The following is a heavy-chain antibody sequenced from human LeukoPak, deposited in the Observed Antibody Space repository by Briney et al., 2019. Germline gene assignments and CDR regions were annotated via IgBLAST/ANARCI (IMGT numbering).Heavy chain of an antibody. D-gene: IGHD3-10*01. CDR2: INHSGST. J-gene: IGHJ4*02. Sequence: SETLSLTCAVYGGSFSGYYWSWIRQPPGKGLEWIGEINHSGSTNYNPSLKSRVTISVDTSKNQFSLKLSSVTAADTAVYYCARGKFGGYYFDYWGQGTLVTVSS. CDR3: ARGKFGGYYFDY. CDR1: GGSFSGYY. V-gene: IGHV4-34*01.